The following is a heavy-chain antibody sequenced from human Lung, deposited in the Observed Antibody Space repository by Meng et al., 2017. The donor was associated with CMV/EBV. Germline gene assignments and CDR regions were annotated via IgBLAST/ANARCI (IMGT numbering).Heavy chain of an antibody. V-gene: IGHV1-18*01. CDR3: ARVRYYDFWSGYFNGMDV. D-gene: IGHD3-3*01. CDR2: ISAYNGNT. CDR1: GYTFTSYG. Sequence: GGSLRLXCKASGYTFTSYGISWVRQAPGQGLEWMGWISAYNGNTNYAQKLQGRVTMTTDTSTRTAYMELRSLRSDDTAVYYCARVRYYDFWSGYFNGMDVWXQGTXVTVSS. J-gene: IGHJ6*02.